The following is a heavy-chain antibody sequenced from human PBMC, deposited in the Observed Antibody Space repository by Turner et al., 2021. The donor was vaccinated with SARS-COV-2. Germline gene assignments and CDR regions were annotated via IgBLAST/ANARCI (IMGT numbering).Heavy chain of an antibody. V-gene: IGHV4-59*01. CDR1: GCSMNSNY. J-gene: IGHJ5*02. CDR3: ARETVNNWVDP. CDR2: IYYRGST. Sequence: QVQLQESGPRLVKPLETLSLTCTVSGCSMNSNYWSWIRQPPGKRLEWIGNIYYRGSTNYNPSLKSRVTISVDTSKNQFSLKLNSVTAADTAIYFCARETVNNWVDPWGQGTLVTVSS. D-gene: IGHD2-21*02.